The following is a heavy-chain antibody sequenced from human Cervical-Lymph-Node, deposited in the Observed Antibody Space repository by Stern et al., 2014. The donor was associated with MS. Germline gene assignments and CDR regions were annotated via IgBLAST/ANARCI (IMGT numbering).Heavy chain of an antibody. V-gene: IGHV2-5*01. CDR3: VHAPGYCTGTSCSALPDY. J-gene: IGHJ4*02. Sequence: QVTLRESGPSLVKPTQTLTLTCTFSGFSLNITGVGVGWIRQPPGKALEWLAVIYWNGKKRYNPSLESRLTIAKATSKNRVVLSMTDMDPVDSATYYCVHAPGYCTGTSCSALPDYWGQGTLVTVSS. D-gene: IGHD2-2*01. CDR1: GFSLNITGVG. CDR2: IYWNGKK.